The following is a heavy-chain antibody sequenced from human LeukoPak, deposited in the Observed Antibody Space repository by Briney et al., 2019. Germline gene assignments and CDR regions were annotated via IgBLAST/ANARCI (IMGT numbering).Heavy chain of an antibody. V-gene: IGHV1-18*01. CDR2: ISAYNGNT. J-gene: IGHJ4*02. D-gene: IGHD1-26*01. Sequence: ASVKVSCKASGYTFTSYGISWVRQAPGQGLEWMGWISAYNGNTNYAQKLQGRVTMTTDTSTSTAYMELRSLRSDDTAVYYCARAFRYSGNLLGFDYWGQGTLVTVSS. CDR3: ARAFRYSGNLLGFDY. CDR1: GYTFTSYG.